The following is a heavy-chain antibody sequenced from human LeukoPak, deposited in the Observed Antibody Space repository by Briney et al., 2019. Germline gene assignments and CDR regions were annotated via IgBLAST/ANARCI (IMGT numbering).Heavy chain of an antibody. J-gene: IGHJ4*02. CDR2: IRSRTHGGTT. V-gene: IGHV3-49*04. CDR3: ARDGIPETNWSGYYIDY. CDR1: GFTFGDYA. D-gene: IGHD3-3*01. Sequence: GGSLRLSCTASGFTFGDYAMSWVRQAPGKGLEWVGFIRSRTHGGTTEFAAPVKDRFSISRDDSKRIAYLQMNSLKTEDTVVYYCARDGIPETNWSGYYIDYWGQGTLVTVSS.